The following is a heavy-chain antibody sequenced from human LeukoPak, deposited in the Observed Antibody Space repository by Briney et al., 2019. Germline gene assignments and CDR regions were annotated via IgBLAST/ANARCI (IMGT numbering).Heavy chain of an antibody. V-gene: IGHV3-21*04. CDR2: ISSSSSYI. D-gene: IGHD4-17*01. CDR3: ARVLWNGDYPRFDY. Sequence: GGSLRLSCAASGFTFSSYSMNWVRQAPGKGLEWVSSISSSSSYIYYADPVKGRFTISRDNAKNTLYLQMNSLRAEDTAVYYCARVLWNGDYPRFDYWGQGTLVTVSS. J-gene: IGHJ4*02. CDR1: GFTFSSYS.